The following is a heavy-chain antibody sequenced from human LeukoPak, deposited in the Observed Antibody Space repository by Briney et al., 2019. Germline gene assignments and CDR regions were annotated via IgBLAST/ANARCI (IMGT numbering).Heavy chain of an antibody. CDR2: IIPTFGTA. D-gene: IGHD3-22*01. J-gene: IGHJ2*01. Sequence: SVKVSCKASGGTFSSYAISWVRQAPGQGLEWMGGIIPTFGTANYAQKFQGRVTITTDESTSTAYMELSSLRSEDTAVYYCASPYYYDSSGYQRAHWYFDLWGRGTLVTVSS. CDR3: ASPYYYDSSGYQRAHWYFDL. CDR1: GGTFSSYA. V-gene: IGHV1-69*05.